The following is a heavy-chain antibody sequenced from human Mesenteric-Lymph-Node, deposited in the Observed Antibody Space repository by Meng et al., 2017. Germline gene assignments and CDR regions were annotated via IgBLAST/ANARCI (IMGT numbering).Heavy chain of an antibody. CDR1: GFTFSDYY. CDR3: ARDVNVFDFSGYFPDAFDM. D-gene: IGHD5-12*01. Sequence: GESLKISCAASGFTFSDYYMSWIRQAPGKGLEWVSYISSSGSTIYYADSVKGRFTISRDNAKNSLYLQMNSLRAEDTAVYYCARDVNVFDFSGYFPDAFDMWGQETMVTVSS. V-gene: IGHV3-11*04. J-gene: IGHJ3*02. CDR2: ISSSGSTI.